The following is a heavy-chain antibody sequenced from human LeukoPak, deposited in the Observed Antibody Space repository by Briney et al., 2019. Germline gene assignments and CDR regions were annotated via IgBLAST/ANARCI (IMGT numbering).Heavy chain of an antibody. CDR2: IYTSGST. D-gene: IGHD5-24*01. V-gene: IGHV4-61*02. CDR3: ARGSTGWLQADY. J-gene: IGHJ4*02. Sequence: SETLSLTCTVSNDSISSGRYYWIWIRPPAGKELEWIGRIYTSGSTNYNPSLKSRVIISVDTSKNQFSLSLSAVTAVDTAVYYCARGSTGWLQADYWGPGTLVTVSS. CDR1: NDSISSGRYY.